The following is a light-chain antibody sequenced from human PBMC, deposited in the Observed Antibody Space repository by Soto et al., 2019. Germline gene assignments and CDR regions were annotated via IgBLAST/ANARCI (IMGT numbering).Light chain of an antibody. CDR3: AAWDDSLNAVV. J-gene: IGLJ2*01. V-gene: IGLV1-44*01. CDR2: SDN. CDR1: SSNIGSNT. Sequence: QSVVTQPPPASGTPRQRGTLSFFGSSSNIGSNTVNWYQQLPGSAPKLLIYSDNQRPSGVPDRFSGSKSGTSASLAISGLQSEDEADYSCAAWDDSLNAVVFGGGTKVTVL.